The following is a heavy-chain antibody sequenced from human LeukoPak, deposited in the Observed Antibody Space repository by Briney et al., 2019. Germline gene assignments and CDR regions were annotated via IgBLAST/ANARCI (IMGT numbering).Heavy chain of an antibody. D-gene: IGHD1-26*01. Sequence: ASVKVSCKASGGTFSSYAISWVRQAPGQGLEWMGGIIPIFGTANYAQKFQGRVTITADKSTSTAYMELSSLRSEDTAVYYCARVRVGATKNWFDPWGQGTLVTVSS. V-gene: IGHV1-69*06. CDR1: GGTFSSYA. J-gene: IGHJ5*02. CDR2: IIPIFGTA. CDR3: ARVRVGATKNWFDP.